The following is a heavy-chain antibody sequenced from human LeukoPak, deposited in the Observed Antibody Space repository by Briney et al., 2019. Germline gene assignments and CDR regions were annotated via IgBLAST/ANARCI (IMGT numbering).Heavy chain of an antibody. CDR1: GVSISDYH. CDR2: FSYSGST. J-gene: IGHJ4*02. CDR3: ARMYSGTSYYFDF. D-gene: IGHD1-26*01. Sequence: SETLSLTCSVSGVSISDYHWIWIRQPPAKGLEWMGYFSYSGSTRYNPSLKSRVTMSVDTSKNLFSLRLISVAAADTAVYYCARMYSGTSYYFDFWGQGTLVTVSS. V-gene: IGHV4-59*01.